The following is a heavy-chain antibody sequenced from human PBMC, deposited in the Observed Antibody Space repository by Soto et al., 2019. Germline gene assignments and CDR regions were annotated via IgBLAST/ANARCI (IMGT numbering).Heavy chain of an antibody. CDR1: GYTFTNNG. CDR3: ARSRYSSSPGDI. V-gene: IGHV1-18*01. D-gene: IGHD6-13*01. CDR2: ISAYNGNT. J-gene: IGHJ3*02. Sequence: ASVKVSCKASGYTFTNNGISWVRQAPGQGLEWMGWISAYNGNTNYAQKLQGRVTMTTDTSTSTAYMELRSLRSDDTAVYYCARSRYSSSPGDIWGQGTMVTVSS.